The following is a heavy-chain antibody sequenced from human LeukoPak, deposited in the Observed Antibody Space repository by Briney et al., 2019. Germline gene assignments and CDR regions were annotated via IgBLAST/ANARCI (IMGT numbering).Heavy chain of an antibody. V-gene: IGHV3-23*01. J-gene: IGHJ4*02. CDR2: ISGSGGST. CDR1: GFTFSSYA. Sequence: GGSLRLSCAASGFTFSSYAMSWVRQAPGKGLEWVSVISGSGGSTHYADSVKGRFTISRDNSKNTLYLQMNSLRAEDTAVYYCARDRGYSNFDYWGQGTLLTVSS. CDR3: ARDRGYSNFDY. D-gene: IGHD4-11*01.